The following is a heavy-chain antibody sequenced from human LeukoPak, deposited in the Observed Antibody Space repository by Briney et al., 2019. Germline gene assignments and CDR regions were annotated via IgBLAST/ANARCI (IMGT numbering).Heavy chain of an antibody. V-gene: IGHV3-23*01. CDR2: ISGSGDST. D-gene: IGHD2-2*01. Sequence: GGSLRLSCAASGFTVSSNYMTWVRQAPGKGLEWVSAISGSGDSTFYADSVKGRFTISRDNSKKTLYLQMNSLRAEDTAVYYCAKGLSTSCHSDFDSWGQGTLVTVSS. J-gene: IGHJ4*02. CDR3: AKGLSTSCHSDFDS. CDR1: GFTVSSNY.